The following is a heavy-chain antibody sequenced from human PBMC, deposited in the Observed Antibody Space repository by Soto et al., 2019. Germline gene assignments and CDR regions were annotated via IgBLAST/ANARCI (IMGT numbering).Heavy chain of an antibody. CDR2: IYYSGST. V-gene: IGHV4-61*01. CDR3: ASLDSSGSLDF. J-gene: IGHJ4*02. CDR1: GDSISSGSYY. D-gene: IGHD3-22*01. Sequence: PSETLSLACTVSGDSISSGSYYWSWIRQPPGKGLECIGYIYYSGSTNYKTSLRSRVTISIDTSKNQFSLKLNSVTAAGTAVYYCASLDSSGSLDFWGQGTLVTVSP.